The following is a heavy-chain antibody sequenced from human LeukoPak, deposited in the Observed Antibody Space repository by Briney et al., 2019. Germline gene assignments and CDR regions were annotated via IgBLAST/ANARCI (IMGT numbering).Heavy chain of an antibody. CDR3: ARRGDGGRSFDY. D-gene: IGHD4-23*01. Sequence: GGSLRLSCAASGFDVGRNYMTWVRQAPGKGLEWVSLIYSSGSTYYADSVKGRFTISRDNSKNTLYLQVNSLRAEDTAVYYCARRGDGGRSFDYWGQGTLVTVSS. J-gene: IGHJ4*02. CDR1: GFDVGRNY. V-gene: IGHV3-53*01. CDR2: IYSSGST.